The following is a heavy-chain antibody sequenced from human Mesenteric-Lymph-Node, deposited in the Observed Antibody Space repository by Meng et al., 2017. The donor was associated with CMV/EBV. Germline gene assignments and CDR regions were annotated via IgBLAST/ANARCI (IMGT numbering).Heavy chain of an antibody. D-gene: IGHD3-3*01. CDR3: ARDSLIGVVKNYGMDV. CDR1: GFTFSSYA. CDR2: ISYDGSNK. J-gene: IGHJ6*02. Sequence: SCAASGFTFSSYAMHWVRQAPGKGLEWVAVISYDGSNKYYADSVKGRFTISRDNSKNTVYLQMNSLRGEDTAVYYCARDSLIGVVKNYGMDVWGQGTTVTVSS. V-gene: IGHV3-30*14.